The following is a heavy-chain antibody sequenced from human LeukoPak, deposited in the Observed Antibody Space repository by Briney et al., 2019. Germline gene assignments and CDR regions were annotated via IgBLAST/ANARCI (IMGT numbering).Heavy chain of an antibody. Sequence: PSETLSLTCTVSGGSINNYYWSWIRQPPGKGLEWIGYIYYSGSTNYNPSLKSRVTISVDTSKNHFSLKLNSVTAADTAVYYCASHIVATTYFDYWGQGTLVTVSS. CDR2: IYYSGST. CDR1: GGSINNYY. V-gene: IGHV4-59*12. J-gene: IGHJ4*02. CDR3: ASHIVATTYFDY. D-gene: IGHD5-12*01.